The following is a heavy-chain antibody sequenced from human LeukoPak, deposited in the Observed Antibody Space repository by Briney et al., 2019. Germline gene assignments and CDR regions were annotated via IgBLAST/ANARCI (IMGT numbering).Heavy chain of an antibody. CDR1: GGSISSYY. V-gene: IGHV4-59*01. CDR2: IYYSGST. Sequence: SETLALTCTVSGGSISSYYWSWIRQPPGKGLEWIGYIYYSGSTNYNPSLKSRVTISVDTSKNQFSLKLSSVTAADTAVYYCASGIAAALLDYWGQGTLVTVSS. CDR3: ASGIAAALLDY. J-gene: IGHJ4*02. D-gene: IGHD6-13*01.